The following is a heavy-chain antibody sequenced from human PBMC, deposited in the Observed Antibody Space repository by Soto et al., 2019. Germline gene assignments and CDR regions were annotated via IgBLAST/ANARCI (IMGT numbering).Heavy chain of an antibody. Sequence: TLSLTCHVSAGYISTGNYYWSWIRQSPGKGLEWIGHIYYSGTTYYNPSLKSRITISVDASKNQFSLNLSSVTAADTAIYYCVSRQQQVALVEYWSQGTLVTVSS. CDR2: IYYSGTT. D-gene: IGHD6-13*01. V-gene: IGHV4-30-4*01. J-gene: IGHJ1*01. CDR1: AGYISTGNYY. CDR3: VSRQQQVALVEY.